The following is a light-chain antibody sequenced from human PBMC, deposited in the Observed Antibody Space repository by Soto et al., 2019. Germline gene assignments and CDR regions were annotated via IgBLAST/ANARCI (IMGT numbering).Light chain of an antibody. CDR3: SSYTSSSTLV. J-gene: IGLJ1*01. CDR1: SSDVGGYNY. V-gene: IGLV2-14*01. CDR2: EVS. Sequence: QSVLTQPASVSGSPGQSITISCTGTSSDVGGYNYVSWYQQHPGKAPKLMIYEVSNRPSGVSNRFSGSKSGNTASLTISGLQAEYEADYYCSSYTSSSTLVFGPGTKGAVL.